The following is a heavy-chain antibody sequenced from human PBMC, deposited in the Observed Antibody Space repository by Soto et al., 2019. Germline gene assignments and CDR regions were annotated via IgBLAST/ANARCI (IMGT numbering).Heavy chain of an antibody. V-gene: IGHV4-30-2*01. CDR2: IYQIGST. D-gene: IGHD2-21*02. Sequence: PSETLSLTCAVSGGSISSGGYAWAWIRQPPGKGLEWVGYIYQIGSTYYNPSLKGRVTIAADRSKNQFSLNLASVTAAATAVYYFASSYSGGDAYFESWGQGTVVTVSS. J-gene: IGHJ4*02. CDR3: ASSYSGGDAYFES. CDR1: GGSISSGGYA.